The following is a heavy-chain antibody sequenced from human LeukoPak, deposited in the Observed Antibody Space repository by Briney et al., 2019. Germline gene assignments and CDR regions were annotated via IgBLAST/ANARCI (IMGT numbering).Heavy chain of an antibody. CDR2: ISSSGSTI. CDR3: ARLHPYSSSSEDY. Sequence: PGGSLRLSCAASGFTFSSYEMNWVRQAPGKGLEWVSYISSSGSTIYYADSVKGRFTISRDNAKNSLYLQMNSLRAEDTAVYYCARLHPYSSSSEDYWGQGTLVTVSS. D-gene: IGHD6-6*01. V-gene: IGHV3-48*03. J-gene: IGHJ4*02. CDR1: GFTFSSYE.